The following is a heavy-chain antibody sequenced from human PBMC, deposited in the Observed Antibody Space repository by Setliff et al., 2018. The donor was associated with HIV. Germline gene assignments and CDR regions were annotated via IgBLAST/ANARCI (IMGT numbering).Heavy chain of an antibody. J-gene: IGHJ3*01. CDR3: ARDDNYYDKAFDV. D-gene: IGHD3-22*01. CDR2: IYSGSSTS. V-gene: IGHV3-66*01. CDR1: GFTVSSNY. Sequence: GSLRLSCAASGFTVSSNYMSWVRQAPGKGLEWVSIIYSGSSTSYYADSVKGRFTISRDSSKNTLYLQMSSLRADDTAVYYCARDDNYYDKAFDVWGQGTMVTVSS.